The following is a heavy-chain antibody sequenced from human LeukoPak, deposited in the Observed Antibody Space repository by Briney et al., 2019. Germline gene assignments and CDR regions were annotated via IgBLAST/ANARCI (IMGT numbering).Heavy chain of an antibody. CDR2: IKSDGST. CDR3: ARAPAEIGGYYPEYFRH. CDR1: GFTFSRYW. J-gene: IGHJ1*01. V-gene: IGHV3-74*01. Sequence: GGSLRLSCAASGFTFSRYWMHWVHQAPGNGLVWVSRIKSDGSTYYEQSVKGRFTISRDNAKKTVALQMNSLRAEDTGVYYCARAPAEIGGYYPEYFRHWGQGTLVTVSS. D-gene: IGHD3-22*01.